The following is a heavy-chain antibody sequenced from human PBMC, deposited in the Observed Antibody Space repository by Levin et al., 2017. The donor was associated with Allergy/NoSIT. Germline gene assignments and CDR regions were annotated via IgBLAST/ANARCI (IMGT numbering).Heavy chain of an antibody. CDR3: AREDLDYGDYYWFDP. J-gene: IGHJ5*02. CDR1: GGSVSSGSYY. D-gene: IGHD4-17*01. CDR2: IYYSGST. Sequence: NPSETLSLTCTVSGGSVSSGSYYWSWIRQPPGKGLEWIGYIYYSGSTNYNPSLKSRVTISVDTSKNQFSLKLSSVTAADTAVYYCAREDLDYGDYYWFDPWGQGTLVTVSS. V-gene: IGHV4-61*01.